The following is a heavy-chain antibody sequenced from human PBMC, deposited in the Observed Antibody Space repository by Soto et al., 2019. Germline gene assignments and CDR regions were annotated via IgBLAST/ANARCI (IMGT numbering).Heavy chain of an antibody. CDR1: GGSISRGGYY. Sequence: QVQLQESGPGLVKPSQTLSLTCTVSGGSISRGGYYWSWIRQHPGKGLECIGYIYYSGSTYDNPSLKWRVTVSVDTSKNKSALTLSSVSAGGRAVDYCGRVGGINWFDPWGQGTLVTVSS. CDR3: GRVGGINWFDP. J-gene: IGHJ5*01. D-gene: IGHD1-20*01. CDR2: IYYSGST. V-gene: IGHV4-31*03.